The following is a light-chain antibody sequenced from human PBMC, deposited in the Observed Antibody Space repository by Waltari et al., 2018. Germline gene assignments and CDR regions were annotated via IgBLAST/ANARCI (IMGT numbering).Light chain of an antibody. CDR2: DVS. V-gene: IGLV2-14*03. J-gene: IGLJ1*01. CDR3: SSYTSRATYV. Sequence: QSALTQPASVSGSPGQSITISCTGTNSDIGGYNYVSWYQQHPGKAPKLRIYDVSMRPSGVSIRFSGSKSGNTASLTSSGLQPDDKADYYCSSYTSRATYVFGTGTKVTVL. CDR1: NSDIGGYNY.